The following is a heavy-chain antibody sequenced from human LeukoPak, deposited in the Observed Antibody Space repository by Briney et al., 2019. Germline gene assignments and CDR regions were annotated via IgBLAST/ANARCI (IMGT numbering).Heavy chain of an antibody. CDR2: IYYNGNT. CDR3: VRGNYDNRGYSNAFDI. V-gene: IGHV4-59*01. J-gene: IGHJ3*02. Sequence: PSETLSLTCTVSGTSISSSYWSWIRQPPRKRLEWIGYIYYNGNTNSNPSLKSRVTISVDTSKSQFSLKLSSVTAADTAVYYCVRGNYDNRGYSNAFDIWGQGAMVTVSS. D-gene: IGHD3-22*01. CDR1: GTSISSSY.